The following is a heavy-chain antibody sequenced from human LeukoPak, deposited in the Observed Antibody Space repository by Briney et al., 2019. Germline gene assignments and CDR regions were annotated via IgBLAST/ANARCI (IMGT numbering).Heavy chain of an antibody. D-gene: IGHD2-8*02. V-gene: IGHV3-74*01. CDR3: AREGSYLNTGASYYLHWFDP. Sequence: PGGSLRLSCAASGFSFSRYWMHWVRQAPGKGLVWVSCIDTEGSTTSYADSVKGRFTISRDNAKNTLYLQMNSLRAEDTAIYYCAREGSYLNTGASYYLHWFDPWGQGTLVTVSS. CDR2: IDTEGSTT. J-gene: IGHJ5*02. CDR1: GFSFSRYW.